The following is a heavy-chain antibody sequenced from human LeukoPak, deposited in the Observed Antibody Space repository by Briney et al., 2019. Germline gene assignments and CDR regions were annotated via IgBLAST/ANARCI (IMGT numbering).Heavy chain of an antibody. Sequence: ASVKVSCKVSGYTLTELSMHWVRQASGKGLEWMGGFDPEDGETIYAQKFQGRVTMTEDTSTDTAYMELSSLRSEDTAVYYCATVLMVRGVIVWFDPWGQGTLVTVSS. J-gene: IGHJ5*02. V-gene: IGHV1-24*01. CDR2: FDPEDGET. CDR1: GYTLTELS. D-gene: IGHD3-10*01. CDR3: ATVLMVRGVIVWFDP.